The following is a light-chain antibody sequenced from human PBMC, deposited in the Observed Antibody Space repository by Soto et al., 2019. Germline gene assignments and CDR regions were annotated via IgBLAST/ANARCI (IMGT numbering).Light chain of an antibody. CDR3: HQYHSAQHL. J-gene: IGKJ1*01. CDR1: QSVLYSPNNKNY. Sequence: DIVMTQSPDSLAVSLGERATINCKSSQSVLYSPNNKNYLAWYQQKPGQPPTLLVYWASTRESGVPDRFSGSVTVTDGALTTSSLQAEDVAIYYWHQYHSAQHLVGQGTKVEIK. CDR2: WAS. V-gene: IGKV4-1*01.